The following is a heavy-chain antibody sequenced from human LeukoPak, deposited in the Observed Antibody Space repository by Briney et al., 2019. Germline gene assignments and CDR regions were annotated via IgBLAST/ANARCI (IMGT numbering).Heavy chain of an antibody. CDR1: GYSISSGYY. CDR3: AKRTVYCSSARCYTGGAIDY. J-gene: IGHJ4*02. CDR2: IYHSGNT. Sequence: PSETLSLTCTVSGYSISSGYYWGWIRQPPGKGLEWIGAIYHSGNTYYNPSLKSRVTISVDTSKNQFSLKLSSVTAAATAVYYFAKRTVYCSSARCYTGGAIDYWGQGTLVTVSS. D-gene: IGHD2-2*02. V-gene: IGHV4-38-2*02.